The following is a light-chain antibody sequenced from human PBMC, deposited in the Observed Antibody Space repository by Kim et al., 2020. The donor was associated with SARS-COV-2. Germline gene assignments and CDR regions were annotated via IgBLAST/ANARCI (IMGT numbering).Light chain of an antibody. CDR2: QDV. Sequence: SYELTQPPSVSVSPGQTASFTCSGDKLGDKYASWYQQKPGQSPVLVIYQDVKRPSGVPERFSGSNSGNTATLTISGTQTMDEGDYYCQAWDSSTVIFGGGTQLTIL. J-gene: IGLJ2*01. V-gene: IGLV3-1*01. CDR1: KLGDKY. CDR3: QAWDSSTVI.